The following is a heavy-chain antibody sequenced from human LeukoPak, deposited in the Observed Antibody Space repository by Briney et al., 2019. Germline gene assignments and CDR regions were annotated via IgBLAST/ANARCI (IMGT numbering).Heavy chain of an antibody. D-gene: IGHD2-21*02. Sequence: PSETLSLTCAVYGGSFSGYYWSWIRQPPGKGLEWIGEINHSGSTNYNPSLKSRVTISVDTSKNQFSLKLSSVTAADTAVYYCARGLVVTIHDAFDIWGQGTMVTVSS. CDR3: ARGLVVTIHDAFDI. J-gene: IGHJ3*02. CDR2: INHSGST. CDR1: GGSFSGYY. V-gene: IGHV4-34*01.